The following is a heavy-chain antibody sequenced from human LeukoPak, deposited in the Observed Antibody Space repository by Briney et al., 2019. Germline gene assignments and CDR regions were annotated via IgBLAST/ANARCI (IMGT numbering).Heavy chain of an antibody. Sequence: GGSLRLSCAASGFTFSSYAMSWVRQAPGKGLEWVSAISGSGGSTYYADSVKGRFTISRDNSKNTLYLQMNSLRAEDTAVYYCARGRYSSTTYYFDSWGQGTLVTVSS. J-gene: IGHJ4*02. V-gene: IGHV3-23*01. CDR2: ISGSGGST. CDR1: GFTFSSYA. CDR3: ARGRYSSTTYYFDS. D-gene: IGHD6-13*01.